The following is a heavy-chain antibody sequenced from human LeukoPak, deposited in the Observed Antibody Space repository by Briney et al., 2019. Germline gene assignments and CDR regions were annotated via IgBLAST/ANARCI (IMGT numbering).Heavy chain of an antibody. J-gene: IGHJ4*02. V-gene: IGHV4-59*08. D-gene: IGHD4-17*01. Sequence: SETLSLTCTVSGGSISSYYWSWIRQPPGKGLEWIGYIYYSGSTNYNPSLKSRVTTSVDTSKNQFSLKLSSVTAADTAVYYCARHDYGDYVRFDYWGQGTLVTVSS. CDR2: IYYSGST. CDR1: GGSISSYY. CDR3: ARHDYGDYVRFDY.